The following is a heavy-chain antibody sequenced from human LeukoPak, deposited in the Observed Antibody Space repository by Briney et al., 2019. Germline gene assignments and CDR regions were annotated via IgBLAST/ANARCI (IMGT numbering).Heavy chain of an antibody. Sequence: SETLSLTCTVSGGSISSYYWSWIRQPAGKGLEWIGRFYTSESSNSNPSLKSRVTMSVDTSKNQFSLQLSSVTAADTAVYYCAREGREFDSTGSRYYYYYMDVWGKGTTVTVSS. CDR1: GGSISSYY. J-gene: IGHJ6*03. CDR2: FYTSESS. CDR3: AREGREFDSTGSRYYYYYMDV. V-gene: IGHV4-4*07. D-gene: IGHD1-14*01.